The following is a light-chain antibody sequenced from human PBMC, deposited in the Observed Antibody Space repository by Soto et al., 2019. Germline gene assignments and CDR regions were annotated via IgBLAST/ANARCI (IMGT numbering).Light chain of an antibody. Sequence: IQMTQSPSTLSASVGDRVTITCRASESISSWLAWYQQKPGKAPNLLVYDASNLQSGVPSRFSGSGSGTEFTLTISNLQPDDFATYYCQQYNSYSPKTFGQGTKADIK. CDR3: QQYNSYSPKT. J-gene: IGKJ1*01. CDR1: ESISSW. V-gene: IGKV1-5*01. CDR2: DAS.